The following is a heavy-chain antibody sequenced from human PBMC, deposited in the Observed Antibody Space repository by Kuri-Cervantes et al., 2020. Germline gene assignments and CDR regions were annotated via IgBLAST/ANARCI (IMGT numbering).Heavy chain of an antibody. Sequence: GGSLRLSCAASGFTFNSYAMTWVRQGPGKGLEWVSGITSSGGNSYYADSVKGRFTISRGNSKNTLYLQMNSLRAEDTAVYYCARGRLYSNYHFYYFDYWGQGTLVTVSS. D-gene: IGHD4-11*01. J-gene: IGHJ4*02. CDR3: ARGRLYSNYHFYYFDY. CDR2: ITSSGGNS. V-gene: IGHV3-23*01. CDR1: GFTFNSYA.